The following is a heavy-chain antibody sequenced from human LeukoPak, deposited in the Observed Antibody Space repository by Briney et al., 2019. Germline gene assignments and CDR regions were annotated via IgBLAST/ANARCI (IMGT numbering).Heavy chain of an antibody. CDR2: ISRSSSTI. V-gene: IGHV3-48*04. CDR1: GFTFSSYG. CDR3: GRDKWNYPDY. D-gene: IGHD1-7*01. J-gene: IGHJ4*02. Sequence: GGSLRLSCAASGFTFSSYGMHWVRQAPGKGLEWVSYISRSSSTIHYADSVKGRFTISRDNAKSSLFLQMNSLRAEDTAVYYCGRDKWNYPDYWGQGTLVTVSS.